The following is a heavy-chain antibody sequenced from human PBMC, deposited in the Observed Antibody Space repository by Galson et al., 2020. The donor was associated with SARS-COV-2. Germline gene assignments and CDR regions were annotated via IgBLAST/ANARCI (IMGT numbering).Heavy chain of an antibody. Sequence: ESGPTLVKPTQTLTLTCTFSGFSLRTSGMCVSWIRQPPEKDLEWLARIDWDDDKYYSTSLKTRLTISKDTAENQVVHTMTNIDPVDTDTEYGARIRPEAVGATYWYFELWGRGTRVTFSS. V-gene: IGHV2-70*11. CDR3: ARIRPEAVGATYWYFEL. CDR2: IDWDDDK. CDR1: GFSLRTSGMC. D-gene: IGHD1-26*01. J-gene: IGHJ2*01.